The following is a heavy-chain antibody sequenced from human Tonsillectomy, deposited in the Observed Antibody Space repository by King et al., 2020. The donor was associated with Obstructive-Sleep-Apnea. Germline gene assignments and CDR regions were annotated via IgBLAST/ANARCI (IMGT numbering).Heavy chain of an antibody. J-gene: IGHJ5*02. CDR1: GGSISSYY. D-gene: IGHD6-19*01. V-gene: IGHV4-59*01. Sequence: VQLQESGPGLVKPSETLSLTCTVSGGSISSYYWSWIRQPPGKGLEWIGYIYYSGSTNYNPSLKSRVTISVDTSKNQFSLKLSSVTAADTDVYYCAGGVAVALWFDPWGQGTLVTVSS. CDR2: IYYSGST. CDR3: AGGVAVALWFDP.